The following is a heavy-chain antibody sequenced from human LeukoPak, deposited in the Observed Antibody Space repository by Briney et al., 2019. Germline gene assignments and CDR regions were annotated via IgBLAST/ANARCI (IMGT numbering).Heavy chain of an antibody. J-gene: IGHJ4*02. CDR2: IYYSGST. Sequence: SETLSLTCTVSGGSISSSSYYWGWIRQPPGKGLEWIGSIYYSGSTYYNPSLKSRVTISVDTSKNQFSLKLSSVTAADTAVYYCASMNRGRYRGATADYWGQGTLVTVSS. CDR3: ASMNRGRYRGATADY. D-gene: IGHD1-26*01. V-gene: IGHV4-39*01. CDR1: GGSISSSSYY.